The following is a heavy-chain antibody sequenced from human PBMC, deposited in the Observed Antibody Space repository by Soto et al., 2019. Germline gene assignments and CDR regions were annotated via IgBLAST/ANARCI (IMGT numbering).Heavy chain of an antibody. CDR1: GYTFTSYY. J-gene: IGHJ6*02. D-gene: IGHD1-7*01. CDR3: AREYRDRTIYYYGMDV. V-gene: IGHV1-46*01. CDR2: INPSGGST. Sequence: GASVKVSCKASGYTFTSYYMHWVRQAPGQGLEWMGIINPSGGSTSYAQKFQGRVTMTRDTSTSTVYMELSSLRSEDTAVYYCAREYRDRTIYYYGMDVWGQGTTVTVSS.